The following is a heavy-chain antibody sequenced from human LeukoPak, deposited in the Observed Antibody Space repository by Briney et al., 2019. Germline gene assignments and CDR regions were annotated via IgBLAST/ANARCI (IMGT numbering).Heavy chain of an antibody. Sequence: GGSLRLSCAASGFTFSSYSMNWVRQAPGKGLEWVSSISSSSSYIYYADSVKGRFTISRDNAKNSLYLQMNSLRAEDTAVYYCARDQVAAAGPLYNWFDPWGQGTLVTVSS. J-gene: IGHJ5*02. CDR3: ARDQVAAAGPLYNWFDP. CDR1: GFTFSSYS. V-gene: IGHV3-21*01. CDR2: ISSSSSYI. D-gene: IGHD6-13*01.